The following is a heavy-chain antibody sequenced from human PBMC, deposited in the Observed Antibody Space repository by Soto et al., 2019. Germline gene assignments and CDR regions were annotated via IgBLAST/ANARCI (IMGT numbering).Heavy chain of an antibody. CDR1: GYSFTSYW. D-gene: IGHD6-13*01. V-gene: IGHV5-10-1*01. Sequence: GESLKISCKGSGYSFTSYWISWVRQMPGKGLEWMGRIDPSDSYTNYSPSFQGHVTISADKSISTAYLQWSSLKASDTAMYYCARRRYSSSWFYAFDIWGQGTMVTVSS. J-gene: IGHJ3*02. CDR2: IDPSDSYT. CDR3: ARRRYSSSWFYAFDI.